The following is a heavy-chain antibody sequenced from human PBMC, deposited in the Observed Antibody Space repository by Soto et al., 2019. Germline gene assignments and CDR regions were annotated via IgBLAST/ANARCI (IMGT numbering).Heavy chain of an antibody. J-gene: IGHJ5*01. CDR2: IYKSATT. D-gene: IGHD2-15*01. V-gene: IGHV4-30-4*01. CDR3: ARGRYCLTGRCFPNWFDS. CDR1: GDSISSVDYF. Sequence: SETLSLTCSVSGDSISSVDYFWAWIRQPPGQALEYIGYIYKSATTYHNPSFESRVSISLDTSKSQFSLNVTSVTAADTAVYFCARGRYCLTGRCFPNWFDSWGQGTLVTVSS.